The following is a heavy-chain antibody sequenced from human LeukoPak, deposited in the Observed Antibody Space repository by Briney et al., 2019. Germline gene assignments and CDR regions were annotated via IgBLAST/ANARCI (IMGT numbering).Heavy chain of an antibody. CDR1: GFTFSSYA. V-gene: IGHV3-23*01. CDR3: ARGGRLLESRFDP. J-gene: IGHJ5*02. CDR2: ISGSGGNT. Sequence: GGSLRLSCAASGFTFSSYAMSWVRQAPGLGLEWVSSISGSGGNTYYADSVKGRFTISRDNSKNTLYLQMNSLRAEDTAVYYCARGGRLLESRFDPWGQGTLATVSS. D-gene: IGHD3-3*01.